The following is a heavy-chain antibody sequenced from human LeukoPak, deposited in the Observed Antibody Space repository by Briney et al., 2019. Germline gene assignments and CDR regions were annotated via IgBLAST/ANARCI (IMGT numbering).Heavy chain of an antibody. D-gene: IGHD3-10*01. CDR3: VKEYGSGLLDY. CDR1: GFTFDDYA. Sequence: GGSLRLSCAASGFTFDDYAMHWVRQVPGKGLEWVSGISWNSGRIAYADSVKGRFSISRDNSKNTLDLQMNSLRPEDTAVYYCVKEYGSGLLDYWGQGTLVTVSS. J-gene: IGHJ4*02. CDR2: ISWNSGRI. V-gene: IGHV3-9*01.